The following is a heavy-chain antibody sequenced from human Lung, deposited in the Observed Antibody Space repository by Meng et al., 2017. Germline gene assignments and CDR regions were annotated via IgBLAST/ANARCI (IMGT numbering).Heavy chain of an antibody. J-gene: IGHJ4*02. V-gene: IGHV1-2*02. Sequence: GESLKISCKASGYTFTGYYMHWVRQAPGQGLEWMGWINPNSGGTNYAQKFQGRVTMTRDTSISTAYMELSRLRSDDTAVYYCARDESIGFGELLPFGYWGQGTLVTVSS. CDR1: GYTFTGYY. CDR3: ARDESIGFGELLPFGY. CDR2: INPNSGGT. D-gene: IGHD3-10*01.